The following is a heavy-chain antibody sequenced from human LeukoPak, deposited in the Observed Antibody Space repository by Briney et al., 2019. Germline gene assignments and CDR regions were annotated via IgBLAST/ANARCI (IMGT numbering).Heavy chain of an antibody. J-gene: IGHJ4*02. D-gene: IGHD6-19*01. CDR3: ARYSSGRYSPFDY. CDR1: GFTFSSYA. V-gene: IGHV3-23*01. CDR2: ISSNGGIT. Sequence: GGSLRLSCAASGFTFSSYAMSWVRQAPGKGLEWVSTISSNGGITYYADSVKGRFTISRDNSKNTLYLQMNSLRAEDTAVYYCARYSSGRYSPFDYWGQGTLVTVSS.